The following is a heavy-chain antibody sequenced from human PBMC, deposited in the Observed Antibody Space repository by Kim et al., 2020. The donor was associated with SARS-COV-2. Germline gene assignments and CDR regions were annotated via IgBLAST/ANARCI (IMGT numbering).Heavy chain of an antibody. J-gene: IGHJ3*02. Sequence: GGSLRLSCAASGFTFSGSAIHWVRQASGKGLAWVGRIKSKANSSATAYAASGRCRFSISRDDSKNTAYLQMNNLETEDTAVYYCTSVPATTTPFWYGFD. D-gene: IGHD2-15*01. CDR1: GFTFSGSA. CDR3: TSVPATTTPFWYGFD. V-gene: IGHV3-73*01. CDR2: IKSKANSSAT.